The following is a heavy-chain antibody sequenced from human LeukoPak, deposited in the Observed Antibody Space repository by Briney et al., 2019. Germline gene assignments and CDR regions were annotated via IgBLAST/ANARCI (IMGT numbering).Heavy chain of an antibody. D-gene: IGHD6-13*01. J-gene: IGHJ5*02. Sequence: ASVKVSCKASGYTFTSYGISWVRQAPGQGLEWMGWISAYNGNTNYAQKLQGRVTMTTDTSTSTACMELRSLRSDDTAVYYCARGSTLAQLVGYNWFDPWGQGTLVTVSS. V-gene: IGHV1-18*01. CDR2: ISAYNGNT. CDR1: GYTFTSYG. CDR3: ARGSTLAQLVGYNWFDP.